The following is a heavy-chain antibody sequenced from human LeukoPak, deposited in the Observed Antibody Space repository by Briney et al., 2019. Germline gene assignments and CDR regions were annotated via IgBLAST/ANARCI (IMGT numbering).Heavy chain of an antibody. Sequence: GASVKVSCKASGGTFSSYAISWVRQAPGQGLEWMGGIIPIFGTANYAQKFQGRVTITADESTSTAYMELSSLRSEDTAVYYCARVGEAGFSRTFDPWGQGTLVTVSS. D-gene: IGHD2-21*01. CDR3: ARVGEAGFSRTFDP. CDR2: IIPIFGTA. CDR1: GGTFSSYA. V-gene: IGHV1-69*13. J-gene: IGHJ5*02.